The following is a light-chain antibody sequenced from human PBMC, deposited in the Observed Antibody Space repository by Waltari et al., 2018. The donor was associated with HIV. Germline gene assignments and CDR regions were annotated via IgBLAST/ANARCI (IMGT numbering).Light chain of an antibody. J-gene: IGKJ5*01. CDR1: QSVNNF. Sequence: EIVLTQSPATLSLAPGETATLSCRASQSVNNFLAWYQQKPGQAPRLLISDLSKRATGVPAMFSGSGSGTDFTLTISSLEPEDFAVYYCQQRHSWPPITFGQGTRLEIK. V-gene: IGKV3-11*01. CDR3: QQRHSWPPIT. CDR2: DLS.